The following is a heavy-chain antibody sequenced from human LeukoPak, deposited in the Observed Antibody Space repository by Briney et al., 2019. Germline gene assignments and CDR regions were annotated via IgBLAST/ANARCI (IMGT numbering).Heavy chain of an antibody. D-gene: IGHD2-2*01. CDR3: ARGSSLPGDIVVVPAAQGYYYYMDV. CDR1: GVSFSDYY. CDR2: INHSGST. V-gene: IGHV4-34*01. J-gene: IGHJ6*03. Sequence: SETLSLTCAVYGVSFSDYYWSWLRQPPGKGLEWIGEINHSGSTNYNPSLKSRVTISVDTSKNQFSLKLSSVTAAHTAVYYCARGSSLPGDIVVVPAAQGYYYYMDVWGKGTTVTVSS.